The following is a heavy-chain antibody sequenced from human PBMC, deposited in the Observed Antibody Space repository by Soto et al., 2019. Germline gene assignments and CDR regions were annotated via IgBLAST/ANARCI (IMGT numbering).Heavy chain of an antibody. D-gene: IGHD6-19*01. Sequence: GSLSYTFSVSGGSTNGTYWSWIRQPPGKVLECLGYVYYTGSTHYSPSLSSRVSISVDTSKNEFSLRLSSVTAADTAVYFCARSVAVPGAHIDYWGQGTQVTVSS. CDR2: VYYTGST. CDR3: ARSVAVPGAHIDY. J-gene: IGHJ4*02. V-gene: IGHV4-59*01. CDR1: GGSTNGTY.